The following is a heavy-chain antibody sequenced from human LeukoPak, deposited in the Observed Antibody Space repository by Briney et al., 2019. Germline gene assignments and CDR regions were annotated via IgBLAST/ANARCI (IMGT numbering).Heavy chain of an antibody. D-gene: IGHD3-16*01. Sequence: GGSLRLSCAASGFIFSSYGMHWVRQAPGKGLEWVANIKEDGSEKEYEDSVKGRFTISRDNAKNSVYLQMSSLRAEDTAVYYCARDVEGGNFDYWGQGTLVTVSS. J-gene: IGHJ4*02. V-gene: IGHV3-7*01. CDR3: ARDVEGGNFDY. CDR2: IKEDGSEK. CDR1: GFIFSSYG.